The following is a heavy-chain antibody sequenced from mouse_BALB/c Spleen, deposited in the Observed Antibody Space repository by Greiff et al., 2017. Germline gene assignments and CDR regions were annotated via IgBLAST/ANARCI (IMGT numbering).Heavy chain of an antibody. Sequence: DVKLVESGGGLVKPGGSLKLSCAASGFTFSSYTMSWVRQTPEKRLEWVATISSGGSYTYYPDSVKGRFTISRDNAKNTLYLQMSSLKSEDTAMYYCTRGNWDEGFDYWGQGTTLTVSS. V-gene: IGHV5-6-4*01. CDR1: GFTFSSYT. CDR2: ISSGGSYT. CDR3: TRGNWDEGFDY. D-gene: IGHD4-1*01. J-gene: IGHJ2*01.